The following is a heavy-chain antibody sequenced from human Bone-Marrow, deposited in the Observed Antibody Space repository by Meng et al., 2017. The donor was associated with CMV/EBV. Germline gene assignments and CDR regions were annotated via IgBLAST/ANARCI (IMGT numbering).Heavy chain of an antibody. CDR2: INPNSGGT. D-gene: IGHD2-2*02. J-gene: IGHJ6*02. Sequence: ASVKVSCKASGYTFTGYYMHWVRQAPGQGLEWMGWINPNSGGTNYAQKFQGRVTITTDESTSTAYMELSSLRSEDTAVYYCARDPELVLPAAIRAHYYYYGMDVWGQGTTVTVSS. V-gene: IGHV1-2*02. CDR3: ARDPELVLPAAIRAHYYYYGMDV. CDR1: GYTFTGYY.